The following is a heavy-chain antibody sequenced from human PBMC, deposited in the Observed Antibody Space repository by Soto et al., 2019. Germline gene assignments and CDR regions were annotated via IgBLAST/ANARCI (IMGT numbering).Heavy chain of an antibody. CDR3: ASTYSTSWYWFDP. CDR2: IFSNDEK. CDR1: GFSLSNAGLG. Sequence: QVTVKESGPVLVKPTETLTLTCTVSGFSLSNAGLGVSWIRQPPGKALELLEHIFSNDEKSYSTSLKSRLTLSKDTSKSQVVLTMTNMDPVDTATYYCASTYSTSWYWFDPWGQGTLVTVSS. D-gene: IGHD6-13*01. V-gene: IGHV2-26*04. J-gene: IGHJ5*02.